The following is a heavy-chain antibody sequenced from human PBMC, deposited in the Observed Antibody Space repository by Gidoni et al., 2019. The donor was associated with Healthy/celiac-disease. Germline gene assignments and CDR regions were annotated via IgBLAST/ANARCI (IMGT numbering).Heavy chain of an antibody. D-gene: IGHD2-2*01. V-gene: IGHV3-49*03. J-gene: IGHJ6*02. Sequence: EVQLVESGGGLVPPGRSLRLSCTASGLPFGAYAISWFRQAPGKGLEWVGFIRSKAYGGTTEYAASVKGRFTISRDDSKSIAYLQMNSLKTEDTAVYYCTTDIVVVPAAYGDYYGMDVWGQGTTVTVSS. CDR2: IRSKAYGGTT. CDR3: TTDIVVVPAAYGDYYGMDV. CDR1: GLPFGAYA.